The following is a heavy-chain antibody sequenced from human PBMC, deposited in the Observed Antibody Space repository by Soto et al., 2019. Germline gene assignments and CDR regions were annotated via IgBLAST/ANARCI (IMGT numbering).Heavy chain of an antibody. CDR2: INHVGGT. CDR3: ARGQKGYSSSWYVD. CDR1: GGSFSGYY. D-gene: IGHD6-13*01. Sequence: QVQLQQWGAGLLKPSETLSLTCAVYGGSFSGYYWSWIRQPPGKGLEWIGEINHVGGTNYNPSLKSRLTISVDTSKNPFSLKVTSVTAADTAVYYCARGQKGYSSSWYVDWGQGTPVTVSS. J-gene: IGHJ4*02. V-gene: IGHV4-34*01.